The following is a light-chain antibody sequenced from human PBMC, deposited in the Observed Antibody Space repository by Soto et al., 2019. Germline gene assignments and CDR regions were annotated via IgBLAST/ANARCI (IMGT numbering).Light chain of an antibody. Sequence: DIQMTQSPSSLSASVGDRVTITCRASQSISSYLNWYQQTPGKAPKLLIYAASSLQSGVPSRFSGSGSGTDFTLTISSLQPEDFVTYYCQQSYSTPLTFGGGTKVEIK. CDR1: QSISSY. CDR3: QQSYSTPLT. CDR2: AAS. V-gene: IGKV1-39*01. J-gene: IGKJ4*01.